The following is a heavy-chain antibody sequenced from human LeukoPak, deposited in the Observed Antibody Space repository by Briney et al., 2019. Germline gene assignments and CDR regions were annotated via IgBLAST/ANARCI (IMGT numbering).Heavy chain of an antibody. D-gene: IGHD3-22*01. V-gene: IGHV3-11*01. CDR1: GFTFSDHY. Sequence: GGSLRLSCAASGFTFSDHYMSWIRQAPGKGLEWVSYISSSGSTIYYADSVKGRFTISRDNAKNSLYLQMNSLRAEDTAVYYCASQYYYDSSGYWVDYWGQGTLVTVSS. CDR2: ISSSGSTI. J-gene: IGHJ4*02. CDR3: ASQYYYDSSGYWVDY.